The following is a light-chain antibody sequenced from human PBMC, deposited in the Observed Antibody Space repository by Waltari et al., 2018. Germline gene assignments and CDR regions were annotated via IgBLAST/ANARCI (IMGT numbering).Light chain of an antibody. J-gene: IGLJ2*01. V-gene: IGLV3-19*01. CDR1: SLRSYY. CDR2: DKN. Sequence: SSELTQDPAVSVAMGQTVRSTCTGESLRSYYASWYQQRPGQAPILVIYDKNNRPSGVPDRFSGSSSHNTGSLTITGAQAEDEASYYCHSRDASGVAGSFGGGTKLTVL. CDR3: HSRDASGVAGS.